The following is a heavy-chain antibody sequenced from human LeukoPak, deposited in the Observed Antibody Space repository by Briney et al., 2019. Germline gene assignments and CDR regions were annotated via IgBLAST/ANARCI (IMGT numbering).Heavy chain of an antibody. CDR1: GFTFSSYS. Sequence: SGGSLRLSCAASGFTFSSYSMNWVRQAPGKGLEWVSGISGNGGSTYYADSVKGRFTISRDNSKNTLYLQMNSLRAEDTAVYYCAKELYSSGWYNHWGQGTLVTVSS. J-gene: IGHJ4*02. V-gene: IGHV3-23*01. CDR3: AKELYSSGWYNH. CDR2: ISGNGGST. D-gene: IGHD6-19*01.